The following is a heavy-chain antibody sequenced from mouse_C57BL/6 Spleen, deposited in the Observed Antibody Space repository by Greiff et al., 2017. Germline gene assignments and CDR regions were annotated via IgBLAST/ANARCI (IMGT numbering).Heavy chain of an antibody. CDR2: INPSSGYT. CDR1: GYTFTSYT. V-gene: IGHV1-4*01. CDR3: ARFVYYAMDY. J-gene: IGHJ4*01. Sequence: VQLQQSGAELARPGASVKMSCKASGYTFTSYTMHWVKQRPGQGLEWIGYINPSSGYTKYNQKFKDKATLTADKSSSTAYMQLSSLTSEDSAVYDCARFVYYAMDYWGQGTSGTVAS.